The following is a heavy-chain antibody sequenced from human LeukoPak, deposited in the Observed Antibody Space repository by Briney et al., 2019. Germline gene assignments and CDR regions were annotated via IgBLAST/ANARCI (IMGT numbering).Heavy chain of an antibody. J-gene: IGHJ3*02. Sequence: SVKVSCKASGGTFSSYAISWVRQAPGQGLEWMGGIIPIFGTANYVQKFQGRVTITTDESTSTAYMELSSLRSEDTAVYYCARSNYYDSSGYYYVRFAFDIWGQGTMVTVSS. CDR2: IIPIFGTA. V-gene: IGHV1-69*05. D-gene: IGHD3-22*01. CDR1: GGTFSSYA. CDR3: ARSNYYDSSGYYYVRFAFDI.